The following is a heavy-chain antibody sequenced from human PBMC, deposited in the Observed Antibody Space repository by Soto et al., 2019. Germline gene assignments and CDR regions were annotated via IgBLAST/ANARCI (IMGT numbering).Heavy chain of an antibody. Sequence: WSLRLSCAASGFTFSSYWMSWVRQAPGKGLEWVANIKQDGSEKYYVDSVKGRFTISRDNAKNSLYLQMNSLRAEDTAVYYCAREDYYGSGSYYNAYYYYGMDVWGQGTTVTVSS. CDR2: IKQDGSEK. CDR3: AREDYYGSGSYYNAYYYYGMDV. V-gene: IGHV3-7*01. CDR1: GFTFSSYW. D-gene: IGHD3-10*01. J-gene: IGHJ6*02.